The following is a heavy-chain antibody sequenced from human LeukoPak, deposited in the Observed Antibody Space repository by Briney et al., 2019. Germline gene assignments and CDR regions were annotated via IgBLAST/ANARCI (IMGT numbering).Heavy chain of an antibody. Sequence: PGRSLRLSCAASGFTFSTYGMHWVRQAPGKGLEWVALISYDGSSKYYADSVKGRFTISRDNSKNTLYLQMNSLRAEDTAVYYCAKANNIVVVPAAMEFDYWGQGTLVTVSS. V-gene: IGHV3-30*18. CDR1: GFTFSTYG. D-gene: IGHD2-2*01. CDR2: ISYDGSSK. CDR3: AKANNIVVVPAAMEFDY. J-gene: IGHJ4*02.